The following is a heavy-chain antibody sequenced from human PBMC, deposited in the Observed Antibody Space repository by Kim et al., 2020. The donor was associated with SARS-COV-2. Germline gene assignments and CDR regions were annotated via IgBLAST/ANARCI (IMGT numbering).Heavy chain of an antibody. Sequence: NDAQKPQGRVTMTTDTSTSTAYMELRSLRSDDTAVYYCARDPGGAYWFDPWGQGTLVTVSS. V-gene: IGHV1-18*01. CDR3: ARDPGGAYWFDP. D-gene: IGHD1-26*01. J-gene: IGHJ5*02.